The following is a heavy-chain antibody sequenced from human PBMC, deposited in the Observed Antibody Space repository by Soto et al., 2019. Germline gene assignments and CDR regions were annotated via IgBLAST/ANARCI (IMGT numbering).Heavy chain of an antibody. CDR2: ISYDGSNK. V-gene: IGHV3-30*18. D-gene: IGHD4-17*01. Sequence: QVQLVESGGGVVQPGRSLRLSCAASGFTFSSYGMHWVRQAPGKGLEWVAVISYDGSNKYYADSVKGRFIISRDNSKNTLYLQMNSLRAEDTAVYYCAKDPASEVQATVTTRPFDPWGQGTLVTVSS. CDR1: GFTFSSYG. J-gene: IGHJ5*02. CDR3: AKDPASEVQATVTTRPFDP.